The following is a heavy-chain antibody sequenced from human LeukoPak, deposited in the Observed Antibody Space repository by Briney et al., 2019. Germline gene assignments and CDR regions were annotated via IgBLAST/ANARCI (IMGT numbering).Heavy chain of an antibody. J-gene: IGHJ3*02. Sequence: SVKVSCKASGGTFSSYAISWVRQAPGQGLEWMGAIITTFGTANYAQNFQGRVTITADESTSTAYMELSSLRSEDTAVYFWARGRYCSTTSCYSAAFDIWGQGTMVTVSS. CDR2: IITTFGTA. CDR3: ARGRYCSTTSCYSAAFDI. V-gene: IGHV1-69*01. D-gene: IGHD2-2*01. CDR1: GGTFSSYA.